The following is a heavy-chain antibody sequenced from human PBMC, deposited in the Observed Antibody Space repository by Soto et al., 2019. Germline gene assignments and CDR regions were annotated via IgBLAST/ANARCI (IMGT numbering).Heavy chain of an antibody. D-gene: IGHD2-2*01. Sequence: SGPTLVNPTPTLTLTCTFSGFSLITSGVGVGWMSNPTGTPVEWLALIYWDDDKRYSPSLKSRLTITKDTSKNQVVLTMTNMDPVDTATYYCAHSLVPAAKYYYYYYGMDVWGQGTTVTVSS. V-gene: IGHV2-5*02. J-gene: IGHJ6*02. CDR3: AHSLVPAAKYYYYYYGMDV. CDR1: GFSLITSGVG. CDR2: IYWDDDK.